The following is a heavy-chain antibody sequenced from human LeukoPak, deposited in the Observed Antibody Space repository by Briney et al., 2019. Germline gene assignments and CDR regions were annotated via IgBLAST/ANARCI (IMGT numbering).Heavy chain of an antibody. V-gene: IGHV1-46*01. CDR3: SRVGSAAATADY. CDR2: INPRGGST. J-gene: IGHJ4*02. Sequence: ASVKVSCKASGYTFTSYYMHWMRQAPGQGPEWMGIINPRGGSTDYAQKFQGRITMTSDTSTSTVYMELNSLRSDDTAVYFCSRVGSAAATADYWGQGTLVTVSS. D-gene: IGHD6-25*01. CDR1: GYTFTSYY.